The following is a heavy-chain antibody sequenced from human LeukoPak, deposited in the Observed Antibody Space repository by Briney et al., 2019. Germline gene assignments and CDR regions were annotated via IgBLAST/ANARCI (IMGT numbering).Heavy chain of an antibody. J-gene: IGHJ4*02. Sequence: GGSLRLSCAASGFTFDDYGLSWVRQAPGKGLEWVSTINWNGGSTGYADSVKGRFTISRDNAKNSLYLQMNSLRAEATALYYCARVSDISVAAYFDYWGQGTLVTVSS. D-gene: IGHD6-19*01. CDR3: ARVSDISVAAYFDY. CDR2: INWNGGST. CDR1: GFTFDDYG. V-gene: IGHV3-20*04.